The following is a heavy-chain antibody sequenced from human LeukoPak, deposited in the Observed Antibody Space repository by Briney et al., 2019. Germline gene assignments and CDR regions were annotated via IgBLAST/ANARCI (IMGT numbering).Heavy chain of an antibody. V-gene: IGHV4-34*01. CDR2: INHSGST. Sequence: PSETLSLTCAVYGVSFSGYYWSWIRQPPGKGLEWIGEINHSGSTNYNPSLKSRVTISVDTSKNQFPLKLSSVTAADTAVYYCASLVRGVQYYYGMDVWGKGTTVTVSS. J-gene: IGHJ6*04. CDR1: GVSFSGYY. D-gene: IGHD3-10*01. CDR3: ASLVRGVQYYYGMDV.